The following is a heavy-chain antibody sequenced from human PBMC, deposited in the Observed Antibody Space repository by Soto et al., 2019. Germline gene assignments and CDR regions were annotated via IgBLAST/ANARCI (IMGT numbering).Heavy chain of an antibody. V-gene: IGHV3-53*01. CDR3: ARSTSYYEEYYFDN. CDR1: GFTVNSNY. D-gene: IGHD3-9*01. J-gene: IGHJ4*02. CDR2: LYSGGST. Sequence: GGSLRLSCAASGFTVNSNYMSWVRQAPGKGLQWVSVLYSGGSTYYADSVKGRFTISRDNSKNTVYLQMNSLRAEDTAVYYCARSTSYYEEYYFDNWGQGTLVTVSS.